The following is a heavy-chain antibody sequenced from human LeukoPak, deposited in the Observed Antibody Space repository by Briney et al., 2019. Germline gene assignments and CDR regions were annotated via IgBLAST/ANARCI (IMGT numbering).Heavy chain of an antibody. CDR3: AKDDGSGSYSDN. Sequence: GGPLRLSCAASGFTFRTYSMNWVRQAPGKGLEWVSTVSGGGRNTYYADSVKGRFTISRDNSKNTLFLQMSSLRADDTAVYYCAKDDGSGSYSDNWGQGALVTVSS. V-gene: IGHV3-23*01. J-gene: IGHJ4*02. CDR1: GFTFRTYS. CDR2: VSGGGRNT. D-gene: IGHD3-10*01.